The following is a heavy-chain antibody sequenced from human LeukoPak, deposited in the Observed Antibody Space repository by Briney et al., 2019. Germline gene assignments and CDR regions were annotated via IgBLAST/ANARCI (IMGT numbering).Heavy chain of an antibody. Sequence: ASVKVSCKASGYTSTSYDINWVRQATGQGLEWMGWMNPNSGNTGYAQKFQGRVTMTRNTSISTAYMELSSLRSEDTAVYYCARGNGDLPVSLLWSHILVWGQGTLVTVSS. CDR1: GYTSTSYD. J-gene: IGHJ4*02. V-gene: IGHV1-8*01. CDR3: ARGNGDLPVSLLWSHILV. D-gene: IGHD3-10*01. CDR2: MNPNSGNT.